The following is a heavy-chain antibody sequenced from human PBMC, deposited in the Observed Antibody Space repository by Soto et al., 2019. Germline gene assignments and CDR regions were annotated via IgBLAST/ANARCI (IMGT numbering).Heavy chain of an antibody. V-gene: IGHV4-34*01. CDR2: INHSGST. Sequence: ETLSLTCAVYGGSFSGYYWTWIRQPPGKGLEWIGEINHSGSTNYNPSLKTRVTISVDTSKNQFSLKLSSVTAADTAVYYCATSPSSYYYYGMDVWGQGTTVTVSS. CDR3: ATSPSSYYYYGMDV. CDR1: GGSFSGYY. J-gene: IGHJ6*02.